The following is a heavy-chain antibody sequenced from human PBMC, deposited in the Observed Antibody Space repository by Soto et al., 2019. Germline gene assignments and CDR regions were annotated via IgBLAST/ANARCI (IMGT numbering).Heavy chain of an antibody. CDR2: LSGKSGTT. Sequence: VQLLESGGGLVQPGGSLRLSCAASGFTFSTYAMAWVRQAPGKGLEWVSALSGKSGTTYSADSVKGRFTISRDNSRNTLYLQMSSLRADDTALYYCAKGSKFTIFSPNDYWGQGTLVTVSS. D-gene: IGHD3-3*01. V-gene: IGHV3-23*01. J-gene: IGHJ4*02. CDR3: AKGSKFTIFSPNDY. CDR1: GFTFSTYA.